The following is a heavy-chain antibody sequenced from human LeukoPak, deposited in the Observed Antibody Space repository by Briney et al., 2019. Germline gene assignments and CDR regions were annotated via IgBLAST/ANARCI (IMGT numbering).Heavy chain of an antibody. CDR1: GGSISSGSYY. V-gene: IGHV4-61*02. CDR2: IYTSGST. Sequence: SETLSLTCTVSGGSISSGSYYWSWIRRPAGKGLEWIGRIYTSGSTNYNPSLKSRVTISVDTSKNQFSLKLSSVTAADTAVYYCARELIVGATPFDYWGQGTLVTVSS. D-gene: IGHD1-26*01. CDR3: ARELIVGATPFDY. J-gene: IGHJ4*02.